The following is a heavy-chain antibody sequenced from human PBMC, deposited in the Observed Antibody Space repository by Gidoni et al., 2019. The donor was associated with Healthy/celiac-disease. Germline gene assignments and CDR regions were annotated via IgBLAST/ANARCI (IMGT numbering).Heavy chain of an antibody. V-gene: IGHV3-30-3*01. CDR1: GFTFSSYA. J-gene: IGHJ2*01. Sequence: QVQLVESGGGVVQPGRSLRLSCAASGFTFSSYAMHWVRQAPGKGLEWVAVISYDGSNKYYADSVKGRFTISRDNSKNTLYLQMNSLRAEDTAVYYCARVDPYSGSNFDLWGRGTLVTVSS. CDR3: ARVDPYSGSNFDL. CDR2: ISYDGSNK. D-gene: IGHD1-26*01.